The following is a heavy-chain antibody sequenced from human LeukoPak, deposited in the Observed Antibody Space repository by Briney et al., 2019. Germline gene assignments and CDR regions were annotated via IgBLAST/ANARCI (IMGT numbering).Heavy chain of an antibody. Sequence: SQTLSLTCVISGDTVSSNSVAWNWIRQSPSRGLEWLGRTYYRSNWVNEYAASVKSRMSIDPDTSKNQFSLKLYSVTPEDTAVYYCAREESRNFDYWGQGTLVTVSS. CDR2: TYYRSNWVN. V-gene: IGHV6-1*01. CDR3: AREESRNFDY. CDR1: GDTVSSNSVA. J-gene: IGHJ4*02.